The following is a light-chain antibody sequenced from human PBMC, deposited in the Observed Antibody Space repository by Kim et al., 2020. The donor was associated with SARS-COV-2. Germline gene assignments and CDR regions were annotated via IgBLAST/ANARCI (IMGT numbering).Light chain of an antibody. Sequence: LSPGERATHSCGASQSVSSYLAWYQQQPGQAPRLLIHHIFNRATGIPARFSGSGSGTDFTLTISSLEPEDFAVYYCQQRSNWPITFGQGTRLEIK. CDR2: HIF. CDR1: QSVSSY. J-gene: IGKJ5*01. CDR3: QQRSNWPIT. V-gene: IGKV3-11*01.